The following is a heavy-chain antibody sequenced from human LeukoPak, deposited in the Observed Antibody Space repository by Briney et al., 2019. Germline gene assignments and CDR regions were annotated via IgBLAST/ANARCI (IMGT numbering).Heavy chain of an antibody. CDR3: ASDNGYSYGYIGGDFDY. V-gene: IGHV1-18*01. D-gene: IGHD5-18*01. J-gene: IGHJ4*02. CDR1: GGTFSSYA. CDR2: ISAYNGNT. Sequence: GASVKVSCKASGGTFSSYAISWVRQAPGQGLEWMGWISAYNGNTNYAQKLQGGVTMTTDTSTSTAYMELRSLRSDDTAVYYCASDNGYSYGYIGGDFDYWGQGTLVTVSS.